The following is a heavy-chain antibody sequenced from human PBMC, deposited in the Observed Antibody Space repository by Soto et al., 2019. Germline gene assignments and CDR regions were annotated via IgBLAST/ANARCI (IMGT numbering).Heavy chain of an antibody. CDR1: GGSFSGYY. J-gene: IGHJ4*02. D-gene: IGHD1-26*01. Sequence: QVQLQQWGAGLLKPSETLSLTCAVYGGSFSGYYWSWIRQPPGKGLEWIGEINHSGSTNYNPSLKSRVTISVDTSKNQFFLKLSSVTAADTAVYYCARVGYSGSYYDYWGQGTLVTVSS. CDR2: INHSGST. CDR3: ARVGYSGSYYDY. V-gene: IGHV4-34*01.